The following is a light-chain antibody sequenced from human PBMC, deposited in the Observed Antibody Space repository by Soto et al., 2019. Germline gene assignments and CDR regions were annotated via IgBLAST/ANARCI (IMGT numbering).Light chain of an antibody. J-gene: IGKJ1*01. CDR2: AAS. CDR3: QQGFISPPCT. CDR1: QNIKTY. V-gene: IGKV1-39*01. Sequence: DIQMTQSPSSLSASVGDSVTITCRASQNIKTYLNWYQQKPGKAPNLLIYAASSLHSGVPSRFSGSGSGTDFTLTISSLQPEDFATYYWQQGFISPPCTFGQGTKVEIK.